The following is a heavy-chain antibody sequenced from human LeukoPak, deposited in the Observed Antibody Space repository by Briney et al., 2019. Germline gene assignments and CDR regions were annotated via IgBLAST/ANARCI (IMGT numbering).Heavy chain of an antibody. Sequence: ASVKVSCKTSGYTFTDYYIHWVRQAPGQGLEWMGLIRSPNGDTTYAQKFQGRVTMTRVTSINTAYMELSWLTSDDTAIYYCARDYAYDPTAFYDYWGQGTLVTVSS. D-gene: IGHD3-22*01. CDR1: GYTFTDYY. CDR3: ARDYAYDPTAFYDY. V-gene: IGHV1-2*02. J-gene: IGHJ4*02. CDR2: IRSPNGDT.